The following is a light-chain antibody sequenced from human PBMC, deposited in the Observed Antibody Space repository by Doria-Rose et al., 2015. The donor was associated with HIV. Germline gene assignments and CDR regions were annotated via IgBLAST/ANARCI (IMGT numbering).Light chain of an antibody. J-gene: IGKJ1*01. V-gene: IGKV3-20*01. CDR2: DGS. CDR1: QSFSSTY. Sequence: EIVLTQSPGTLSLSPGERATLSCRASQSFSSTYLAWYQQNTGQAPSLLIYDGSTRATGSPGRFSASGSGTDFTLTINRLVPEDFALYYCHQYGTSWTFGQGTKVEI. CDR3: HQYGTSWT.